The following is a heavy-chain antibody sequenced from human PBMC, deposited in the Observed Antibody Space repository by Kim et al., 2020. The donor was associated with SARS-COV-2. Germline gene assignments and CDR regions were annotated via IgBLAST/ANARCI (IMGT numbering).Heavy chain of an antibody. CDR1: GFAFSGFA. V-gene: IGHV3-23*01. CDR2: IDSSGGAT. D-gene: IGHD7-27*01. Sequence: GGSLRLSCEASGFAFSGFAMGCVRQAPGKGLEWVSAIDSSGGATNYAGSVKGRFTISRDNSKNTLDLEMNSLKVEDTAVYYFAKRYGNRWGHFDYWGQGTRVTVS. J-gene: IGHJ4*02. CDR3: AKRYGNRWGHFDY.